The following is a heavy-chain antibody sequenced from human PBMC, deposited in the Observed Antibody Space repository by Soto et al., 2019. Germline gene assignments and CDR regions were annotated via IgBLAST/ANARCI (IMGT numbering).Heavy chain of an antibody. V-gene: IGHV3-33*01. CDR3: ARDGIWWFPGTLYYYGMDV. D-gene: IGHD2-15*01. CDR1: GFTFSSYG. Sequence: PGGSLRLSCAASGFTFSSYGMHWVRQAPGKGLEWVAVIWYDGSNKYYADSVKGRFTISRDNSKNTLYLQMNSLRAEDTAVYYCARDGIWWFPGTLYYYGMDVWGQGTTVT. CDR2: IWYDGSNK. J-gene: IGHJ6*02.